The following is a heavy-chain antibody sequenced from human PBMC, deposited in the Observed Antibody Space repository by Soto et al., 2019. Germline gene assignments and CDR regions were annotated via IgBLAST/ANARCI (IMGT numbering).Heavy chain of an antibody. CDR3: ARDRETVPKWGMDV. Sequence: QVQLVQSGAEVKKPGASVKVSCKASGYTFTSYYMHWVRQAPGQGLEWLEIINPSGGSTSYAQKFQGRVTMTRETSTSTVYMELSSLRSEDTAVYYCARDRETVPKWGMDVWGQGTTVTVSS. D-gene: IGHD2-2*01. J-gene: IGHJ6*02. CDR1: GYTFTSYY. CDR2: INPSGGST. V-gene: IGHV1-46*01.